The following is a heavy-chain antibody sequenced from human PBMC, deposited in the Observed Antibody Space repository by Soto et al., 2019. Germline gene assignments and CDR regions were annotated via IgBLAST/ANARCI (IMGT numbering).Heavy chain of an antibody. V-gene: IGHV4-39*01. CDR2: IYYSGST. D-gene: IGHD4-17*01. CDR3: ARVVPTYGRIYY. Sequence: QVQLQESGPGLVKPSETLSLTCTVSGGSISSRSYHWGWIRQPPGKGLEWIGNIYYSGSTYYNPYLKNRYIISVNTSTCQFSLKLSSVTAADTAIYYCARVVPTYGRIYYWGQGTLVTVSS. CDR1: GGSISSRSYH. J-gene: IGHJ4*02.